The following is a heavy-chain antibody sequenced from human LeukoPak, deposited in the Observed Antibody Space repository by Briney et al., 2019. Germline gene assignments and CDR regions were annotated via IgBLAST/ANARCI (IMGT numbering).Heavy chain of an antibody. CDR3: ARGGLSSSGCDY. D-gene: IGHD6-19*01. CDR1: GHTFTSYG. CDR2: ISAYNGVT. V-gene: IGHV1-18*01. Sequence: ASVKVSCKTSGHTFTSYGFTWVRQAPGQGAEWMGWISAYNGVTNYAQRFRGRLTMSTDTSTSTVYMELRSLRSDETAVYYCARGGLSSSGCDYWGQGTLVTVSS. J-gene: IGHJ4*02.